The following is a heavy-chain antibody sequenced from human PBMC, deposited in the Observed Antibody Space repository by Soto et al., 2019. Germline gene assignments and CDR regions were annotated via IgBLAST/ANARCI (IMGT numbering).Heavy chain of an antibody. V-gene: IGHV1-2*02. J-gene: IGHJ5*02. CDR1: GYTFTGYY. CDR3: ARDATYSSSWFDWFDP. Sequence: ASVKVSCKASGYTFTGYYMHWVRQAPGQGLEWMGWINPNSGGTNYAQKFQGRVTMTRDTSISTAYMELSRLRSDDTAVYYCARDATYSSSWFDWFDPWGQGXLVTVYS. CDR2: INPNSGGT. D-gene: IGHD6-13*01.